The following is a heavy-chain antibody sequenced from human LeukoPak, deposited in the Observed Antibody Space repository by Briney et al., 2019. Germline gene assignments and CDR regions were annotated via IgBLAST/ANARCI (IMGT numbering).Heavy chain of an antibody. J-gene: IGHJ4*02. CDR3: ARGLTKRHYYGSGSYYNRKPYYFDY. Sequence: SETLSLTCTVSGGSISSSSYYWGWIRQPPGKGLEWIGSIYYSGSTYYNPSLKSRVTISVDTSKNQFSLKLSSVTAADTAVYYCARGLTKRHYYGSGSYYNRKPYYFDYWGQGTLVTVSS. V-gene: IGHV4-39*01. CDR1: GGSISSSSYY. D-gene: IGHD3-10*01. CDR2: IYYSGST.